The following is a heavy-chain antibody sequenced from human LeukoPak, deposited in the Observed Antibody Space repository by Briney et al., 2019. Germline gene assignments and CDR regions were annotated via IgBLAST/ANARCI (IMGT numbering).Heavy chain of an antibody. Sequence: GASVKVSCKASGYTFTSYDINWVRQATGQGLEWMGWVSAYNGNTNYAQKLQGRVTMTTDTSTSTAYMELRSLRSDDTAVYYCARDGPRGIVGARGAFDIWGQGTMVTVSS. D-gene: IGHD1-26*01. V-gene: IGHV1-18*01. CDR3: ARDGPRGIVGARGAFDI. CDR2: VSAYNGNT. J-gene: IGHJ3*02. CDR1: GYTFTSYD.